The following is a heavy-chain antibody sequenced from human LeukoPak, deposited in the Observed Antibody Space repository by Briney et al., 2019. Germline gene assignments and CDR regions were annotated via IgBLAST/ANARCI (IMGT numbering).Heavy chain of an antibody. V-gene: IGHV3-11*01. CDR1: GFTFSDHY. D-gene: IGHD3-22*01. Sequence: GGSLRLSCVASGFTFSDHYISWVRQAPGKGLEWLSYISGNNLNIYYADSVKGRFTISRDNAQKSVFLQMHSLRADDTAVYYCAKENRRYYCDHSGSGFDSWGQGTLVTVSS. CDR2: ISGNNLNI. CDR3: AKENRRYYCDHSGSGFDS. J-gene: IGHJ4*02.